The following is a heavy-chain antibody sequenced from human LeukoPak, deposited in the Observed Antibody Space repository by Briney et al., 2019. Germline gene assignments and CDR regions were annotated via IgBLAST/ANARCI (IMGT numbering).Heavy chain of an antibody. Sequence: PGGTLRLSCSASGFTFTTYGMNWVRQAPGKGLEWVSGIGGSGVRTYYADSVKGRFTISRDNSRNTVYLQMKSLRDEDTAVYYCAKDSNWISFDDWGQGTLVTVSS. V-gene: IGHV3-23*01. CDR2: IGGSGVRT. D-gene: IGHD2-2*03. CDR3: AKDSNWISFDD. J-gene: IGHJ4*02. CDR1: GFTFTTYG.